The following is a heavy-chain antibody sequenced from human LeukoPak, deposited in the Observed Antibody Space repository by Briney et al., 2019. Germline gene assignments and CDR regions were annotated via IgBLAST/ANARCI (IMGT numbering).Heavy chain of an antibody. J-gene: IGHJ4*02. CDR3: ARHSGFVQWLAHFDY. D-gene: IGHD6-19*01. CDR1: GGSISSGDYY. V-gene: IGHV4-30-4*01. Sequence: SETLSLTCTVSGGSISSGDYYWSWIRQPPGKGLEWIGYIYYSGSTYYNPSLKSRVTISVDTSKNQFSLKLSSVTAADTAVYYCARHSGFVQWLAHFDYWGQGTLVTVSS. CDR2: IYYSGST.